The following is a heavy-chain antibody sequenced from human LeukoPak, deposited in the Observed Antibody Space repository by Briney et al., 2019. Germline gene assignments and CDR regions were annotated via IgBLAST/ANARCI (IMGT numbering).Heavy chain of an antibody. CDR2: IIPILGIA. CDR1: GSTFSSYA. D-gene: IGHD4-11*01. Sequence: SVKVSCKASGSTFSSYAISWVRQAPGQGLEWMGRIIPILGIANYAQKFQGRVTITADKSTSTAYMELSSLRSEDTAVYYCARDPSYGNMTTGDYWGQGTLVTVSS. J-gene: IGHJ4*02. CDR3: ARDPSYGNMTTGDY. V-gene: IGHV1-69*04.